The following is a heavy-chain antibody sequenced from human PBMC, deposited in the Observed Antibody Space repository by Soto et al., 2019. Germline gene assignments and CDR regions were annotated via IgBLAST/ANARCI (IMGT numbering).Heavy chain of an antibody. J-gene: IGHJ4*02. CDR3: ARVGPAHYYDSSGYYSPLDY. CDR2: IIPMCGTA. V-gene: IGHV1-69*01. D-gene: IGHD3-22*01. Sequence: QVQLVQSGAEVKKPGSSVKVSCKASGDTFSSYAINWVRQAPGQGLEWMGGIIPMCGTANYAQKFKGRGTITAGESTSTVYMELSSLRSEETAVYYCARVGPAHYYDSSGYYSPLDYWGQGTLVTVSS. CDR1: GDTFSSYA.